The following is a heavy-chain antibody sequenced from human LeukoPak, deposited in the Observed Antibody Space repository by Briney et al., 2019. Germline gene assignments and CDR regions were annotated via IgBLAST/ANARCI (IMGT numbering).Heavy chain of an antibody. CDR3: ERPISVGAFDI. CDR1: GFTFSTYA. CDR2: ISSDGSDK. D-gene: IGHD6-25*01. Sequence: GGSLRLSCAASGFTFSTYAMHWVRQAPGKGLEWVGVISSDGSDKWYAESAKGRFTISRDNSKNTLYLQIDSLRPEDTAIYYCERPISVGAFDIWGQGTMVTVSS. V-gene: IGHV3-30*04. J-gene: IGHJ3*02.